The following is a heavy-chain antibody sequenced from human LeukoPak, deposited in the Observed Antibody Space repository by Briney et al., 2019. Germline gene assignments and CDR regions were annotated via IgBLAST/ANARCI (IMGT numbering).Heavy chain of an antibody. CDR1: GFTFSSYA. J-gene: IGHJ4*02. D-gene: IGHD6-19*01. Sequence: GGSLRLSCAASGFTFSSYAMSWVRQPPGTGLESVSGMNGNGGSTIYADSVKGRFTISRDNSKNTMFLQMNSLRAEDTAVYDCAKEFSGGWSFDYWGQGTLVTVSS. CDR2: MNGNGGST. V-gene: IGHV3-23*01. CDR3: AKEFSGGWSFDY.